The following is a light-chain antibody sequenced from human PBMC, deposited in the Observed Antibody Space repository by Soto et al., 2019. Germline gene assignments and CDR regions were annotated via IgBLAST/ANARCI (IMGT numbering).Light chain of an antibody. CDR3: QQRSNWPRGT. CDR1: QSVGSY. CDR2: DAS. V-gene: IGKV3-11*01. J-gene: IGKJ2*02. Sequence: EIVLTQSPATLSLSPGERATLACRASQSVGSYLAWYQHKPGQAPRLLIHDASNRATGIPARFSGSGSGTSFTLTISSLEPEDSAVYSCQQRSNWPRGTFGQGTKLEIK.